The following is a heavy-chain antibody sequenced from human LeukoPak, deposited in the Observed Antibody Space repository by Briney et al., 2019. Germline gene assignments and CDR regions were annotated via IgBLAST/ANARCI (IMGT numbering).Heavy chain of an antibody. CDR3: ARGYCSGGSCYPYYYYNYMDV. CDR1: GGSISSSSYY. J-gene: IGHJ6*03. CDR2: IYYSGST. Sequence: SETLSLTCTVSGGSISSSSYYWGWIRQPPGKGLEWIGSIYYSGSTYYNPSLQSRVTISVDTSKNQFSLKLSSVTAADTAVYYCARGYCSGGSCYPYYYYNYMDVWGKGTTVTVSS. V-gene: IGHV4-39*07. D-gene: IGHD2-15*01.